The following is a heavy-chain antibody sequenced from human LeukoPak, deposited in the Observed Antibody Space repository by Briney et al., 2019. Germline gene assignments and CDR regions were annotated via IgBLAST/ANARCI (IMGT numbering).Heavy chain of an antibody. J-gene: IGHJ5*02. D-gene: IGHD6-13*01. Sequence: SETLSLTCTVSGGSISSSSYYWGWIRQPPGKGLEWIGSIYYSGSTYYNPSLKSRVTISVDTSKNQFSLKLSSVTAANKAVYYCAKLPFSSSWCVVRGLAPWGQGTLVTVSS. CDR2: IYYSGST. CDR1: GGSISSSSYY. V-gene: IGHV4-39*01. CDR3: AKLPFSSSWCVVRGLAP.